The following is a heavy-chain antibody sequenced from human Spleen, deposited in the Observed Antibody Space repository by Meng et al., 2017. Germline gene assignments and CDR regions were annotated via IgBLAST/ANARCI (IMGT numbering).Heavy chain of an antibody. CDR2: INHSGST. V-gene: IGHV4-34*01. D-gene: IGHD4-11*01. J-gene: IGHJ4*02. Sequence: VPPQQCGAGLLKPSVTLSLTCFVSGGSFSDYYWSWIRQPPGKGLEWIGEINHSGSTNYNPSLESRATISVDTSQNNLSLKLSSVTAADSAVYYCARGPTTMAHDFDYWGQGTLVTVSS. CDR1: GGSFSDYY. CDR3: ARGPTTMAHDFDY.